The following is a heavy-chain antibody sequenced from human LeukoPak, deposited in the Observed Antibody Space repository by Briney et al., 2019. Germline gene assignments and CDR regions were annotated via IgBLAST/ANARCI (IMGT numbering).Heavy chain of an antibody. D-gene: IGHD5-18*01. CDR3: ARDLSGIAGYTYGRGIDY. CDR1: GFTFSNYW. J-gene: IGHJ4*02. Sequence: GGSLRLSCAASGFTFSNYWMSWVRQAPGKGLEWVANIKKDGSEKYYVDAVKGRFTISRDNAKTSLYLQMNSLRAEDTAVYYCARDLSGIAGYTYGRGIDYWGQGTLVTVSS. V-gene: IGHV3-7*01. CDR2: IKKDGSEK.